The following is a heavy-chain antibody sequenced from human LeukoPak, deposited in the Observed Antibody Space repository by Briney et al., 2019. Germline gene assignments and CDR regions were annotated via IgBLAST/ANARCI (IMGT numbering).Heavy chain of an antibody. CDR3: AKGESHPKYYFDY. CDR1: GFTFSTYA. CDR2: ISGGDGSP. V-gene: IGHV3-23*01. Sequence: GGSLRLSCAASGFTFSTYAMRWVRQAPGKGLEWVSSISGGDGSPYYADSVKGRFTISRDNSKNTLHLQMNSLRAEDTAVYYCAKGESHPKYYFDYWGQGTLVTVSS. J-gene: IGHJ4*02. D-gene: IGHD3-10*01.